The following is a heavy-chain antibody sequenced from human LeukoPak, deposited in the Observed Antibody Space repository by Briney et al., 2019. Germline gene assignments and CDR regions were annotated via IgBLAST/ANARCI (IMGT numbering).Heavy chain of an antibody. D-gene: IGHD2-2*01. J-gene: IGHJ4*02. V-gene: IGHV1-2*04. CDR2: INPNSGGT. Sequence: ASVKVSCKASGYTFTGYYMHWVRQAPGQGLEWMGWINPNSGGTNYAQKFQGWVTMTRDTSISTAYMELSRLRSDDTAVYYCARVGGYCSSTSCEPPDYWGQGTLVTVSS. CDR3: ARVGGYCSSTSCEPPDY. CDR1: GYTFTGYY.